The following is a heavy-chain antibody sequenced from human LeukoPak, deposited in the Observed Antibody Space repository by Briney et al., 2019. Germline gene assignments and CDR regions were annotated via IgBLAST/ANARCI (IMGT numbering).Heavy chain of an antibody. Sequence: ASVKVSCKASRGTFSSYAISWVRQAPGQGLEWMGGIIPIFGTANYAQKFQGRVTITTDESTSTAYMELSSLRSEDTAVYYCARDAEVAGTRYYYYYHMDVWGKGTTVTVSS. V-gene: IGHV1-69*05. CDR2: IIPIFGTA. CDR3: ARDAEVAGTRYYYYYHMDV. D-gene: IGHD6-19*01. CDR1: RGTFSSYA. J-gene: IGHJ6*03.